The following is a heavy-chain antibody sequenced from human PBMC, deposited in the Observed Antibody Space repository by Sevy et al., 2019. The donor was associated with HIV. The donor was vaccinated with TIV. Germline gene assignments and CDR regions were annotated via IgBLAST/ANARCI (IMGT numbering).Heavy chain of an antibody. Sequence: GGSLRLSCVGSGFTFREYSMNWVRQAPGKGLEWVSYISGSSTTIEQADSVKGRFRICIENADNSVFLQMNRLRVEDTDVGDCSRGLAAAESWFDPWGQGTLVTVSS. V-gene: IGHV3-48*01. CDR3: SRGLAAAESWFDP. D-gene: IGHD6-13*01. J-gene: IGHJ5*02. CDR2: ISGSSTTI. CDR1: GFTFREYS.